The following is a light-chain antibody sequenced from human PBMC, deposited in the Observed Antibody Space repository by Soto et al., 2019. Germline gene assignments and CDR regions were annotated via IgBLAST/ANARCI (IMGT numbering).Light chain of an antibody. CDR3: SSYTRSDTFV. Sequence: QFALTQPASVSGSPGQSITISCTGTSSDVGGYNYVSWYQQHPGRAPKLMIYDVSNRPSGVSNRFSGSKSGNTASLTISGLQAEDEADYYCSSYTRSDTFVFGTRTKVTVL. V-gene: IGLV2-14*01. CDR2: DVS. J-gene: IGLJ1*01. CDR1: SSDVGGYNY.